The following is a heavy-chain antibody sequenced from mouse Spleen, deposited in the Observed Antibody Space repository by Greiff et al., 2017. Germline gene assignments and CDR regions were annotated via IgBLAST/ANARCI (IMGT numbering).Heavy chain of an antibody. Sequence: VQLQQSGPELVRPGVSVKISCKGSGYTFTDYAMHWVKQSHAKSLEWIGVISTYYGNTNYNQKFKGKATMTVDKSSSTAYMELARLTSEDSAIYYCARSGLTAYYFDYWGQGTTLTVSS. D-gene: IGHD4-1*01. CDR3: ARSGLTAYYFDY. CDR1: GYTFTDYA. V-gene: IGHV1-67*01. CDR2: ISTYYGNT. J-gene: IGHJ2*01.